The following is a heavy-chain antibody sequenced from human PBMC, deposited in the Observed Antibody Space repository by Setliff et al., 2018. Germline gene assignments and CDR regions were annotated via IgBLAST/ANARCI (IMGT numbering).Heavy chain of an antibody. Sequence: GASVKVSCKTSGYTFTNYGITWVRQAPGQGLEWMGWINNYNTNTNYAQKLQGRVAMTTDTSTSTAYMELRSLRSDDSAVYYCARDAHDYDSSENPIVDYWGQGTLVTVSS. CDR3: ARDAHDYDSSENPIVDY. CDR2: INNYNTNT. D-gene: IGHD3-22*01. CDR1: GYTFTNYG. J-gene: IGHJ4*02. V-gene: IGHV1-18*01.